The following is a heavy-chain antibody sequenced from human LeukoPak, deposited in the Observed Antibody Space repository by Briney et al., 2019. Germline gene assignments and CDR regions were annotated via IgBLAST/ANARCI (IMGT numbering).Heavy chain of an antibody. V-gene: IGHV4-34*01. CDR3: AGGATPGAFDI. CDR1: GGSFSGYY. CDR2: INHSGST. Sequence: PSETLSLTCAVYGGSFSGYYWSWIRQSPGKGLEWIGEINHSGSTNYNPSLKSRVTISVDTSKNQFSLKLSSVTAADTAVYYCAGGATPGAFDIWGQGTMVTVSS. J-gene: IGHJ3*02. D-gene: IGHD1-26*01.